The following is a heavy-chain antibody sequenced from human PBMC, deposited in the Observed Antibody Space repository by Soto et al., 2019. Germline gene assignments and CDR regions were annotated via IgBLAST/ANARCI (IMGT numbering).Heavy chain of an antibody. CDR3: AKDLLHYDSSGGFDY. Sequence: QVQLVECGGGVVQPGRSLRLSCAASGFTFSSYGMHWVRQAPGKGLEWVAVISYDGSNKYYADSVKGRFTISRDNSKNTLYLQMNSLRAEDTAVYYCAKDLLHYDSSGGFDYWGQGTLVTVSS. J-gene: IGHJ4*02. D-gene: IGHD3-22*01. CDR2: ISYDGSNK. CDR1: GFTFSSYG. V-gene: IGHV3-30*18.